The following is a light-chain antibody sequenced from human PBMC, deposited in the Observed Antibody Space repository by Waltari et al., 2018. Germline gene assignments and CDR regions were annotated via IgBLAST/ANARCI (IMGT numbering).Light chain of an antibody. CDR1: STNVGGYNL. CDR2: GVS. CDR3: LSYSGRSDYV. Sequence: QSALTQPASVSGSPGQAITISCTGTSTNVGGYNLVSWHRQYPGKAPGLMIFGVSERPSGMSNRLSGSKSGNTATLTISVLQAEDEAYYYCLSYSGRSDYVFGTGTRV. V-gene: IGLV2-23*02. J-gene: IGLJ1*01.